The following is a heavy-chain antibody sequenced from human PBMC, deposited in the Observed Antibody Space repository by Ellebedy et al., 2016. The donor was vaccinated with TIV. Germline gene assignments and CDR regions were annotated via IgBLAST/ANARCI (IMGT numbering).Heavy chain of an antibody. V-gene: IGHV4-30-4*01. CDR1: GGSISSGDYS. CDR3: ARGVGFYYYYGMDV. J-gene: IGHJ6*02. Sequence: LRLXCTVSGGSISSGDYSWSWIRQPPGKGLEWIGYIYYSGSTYYNPSLKSRVTISVDTSKNQFSLKLSSVTAADTAVYYCARGVGFYYYYGMDVWGQGTTVTVSS. CDR2: IYYSGST.